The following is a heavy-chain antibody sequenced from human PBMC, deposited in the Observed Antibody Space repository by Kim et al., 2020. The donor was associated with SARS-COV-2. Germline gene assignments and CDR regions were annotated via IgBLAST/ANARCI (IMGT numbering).Heavy chain of an antibody. CDR1: GFTFGDYA. J-gene: IGHJ3*02. V-gene: IGHV3-9*01. Sequence: GGSLRLSCAASGFTFGDYAMHWVRQAPGKGLGWVSGISWNSGSIGYADSVKGRFTISRDNAKNSLYLQMNSLRAEDTALYYCAKDLLWFGELRGAFDIWGQGTMGTVSS. CDR2: ISWNSGSI. D-gene: IGHD3-10*01. CDR3: AKDLLWFGELRGAFDI.